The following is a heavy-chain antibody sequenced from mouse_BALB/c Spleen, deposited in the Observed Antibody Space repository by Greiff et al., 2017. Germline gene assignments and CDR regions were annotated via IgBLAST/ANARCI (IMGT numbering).Heavy chain of an antibody. CDR3: ARAYYRYDRFAY. J-gene: IGHJ3*01. CDR2: IYPGGGYT. Sequence: QVQLKESGAELVRPGTSVKISCKASGYTFTNYWLGWVKQRPGHGLEWIGDIYPGGGYTNYNEKFKGKATLTADTSSSTAYMQLSSLTSEDSAVYFCARAYYRYDRFAYWGQGTLVTVSA. V-gene: IGHV1-63*02. CDR1: GYTFTNYW. D-gene: IGHD2-14*01.